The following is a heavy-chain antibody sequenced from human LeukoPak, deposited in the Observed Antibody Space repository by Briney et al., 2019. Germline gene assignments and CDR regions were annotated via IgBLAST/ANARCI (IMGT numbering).Heavy chain of an antibody. Sequence: SETLSLTCTVSSGSIRTSYCSWIRQPPGKGLEWIGYIYYSGSTNCNPSLKSRVTISVDTSKNQFSLKLSSVTAADTAVYYCARAITIFGVVDAFDIWGQGTMVTVSS. CDR2: IYYSGST. V-gene: IGHV4-59*01. D-gene: IGHD3-3*01. J-gene: IGHJ3*02. CDR1: SGSIRTSY. CDR3: ARAITIFGVVDAFDI.